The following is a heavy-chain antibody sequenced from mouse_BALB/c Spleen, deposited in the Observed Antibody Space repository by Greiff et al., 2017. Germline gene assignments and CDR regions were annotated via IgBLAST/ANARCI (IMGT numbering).Heavy chain of an antibody. V-gene: IGHV5-6-5*01. CDR3: ARGGNYYDYDYAMDY. Sequence: EVQLVESGGGLVKPGGSLKLSCAASGFTFSSYAMSWVRQTPEKRLEWVASISSGGSTYYPDSVKGRFTISRDNARNILYLQMSSLRSEDTAMYYCARGGNYYDYDYAMDYWGQGTSVTVSS. CDR1: GFTFSSYA. D-gene: IGHD2-4*01. CDR2: ISSGGST. J-gene: IGHJ4*01.